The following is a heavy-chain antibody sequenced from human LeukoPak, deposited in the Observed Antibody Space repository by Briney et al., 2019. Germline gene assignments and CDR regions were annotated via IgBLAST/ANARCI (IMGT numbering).Heavy chain of an antibody. CDR3: AKSPSYGFWSGGYMDV. V-gene: IGHV3-30*02. J-gene: IGHJ6*03. CDR1: GFTFNTYG. D-gene: IGHD3-3*01. CDR2: MRYDGSNK. Sequence: GGSLRLSCAASGFTFNTYGMHWVRQAPGKGLEWVTFMRYDGSNKYYADSVKGRFTISRDNSKSTLYLQMNSLRPEDTAVYYCAKSPSYGFWSGGYMDVWGKGTTVTVSS.